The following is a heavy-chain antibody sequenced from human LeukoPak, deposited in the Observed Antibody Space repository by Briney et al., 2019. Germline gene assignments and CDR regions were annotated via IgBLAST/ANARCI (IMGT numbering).Heavy chain of an antibody. D-gene: IGHD6-13*01. CDR1: GFTFSRYA. J-gene: IGHJ4*02. CDR2: ISGSGAST. CDR3: AKDRIAAANYYFDY. Sequence: GGSLRLSCEASGFTFSRYAMSWVRQAPGKGLEWVSAISGSGASTYYADTVKGRFTISRDNTKNTLYLQMNSLRAEDTAVYYCAKDRIAAANYYFDYWGQGTLVTVSS. V-gene: IGHV3-23*01.